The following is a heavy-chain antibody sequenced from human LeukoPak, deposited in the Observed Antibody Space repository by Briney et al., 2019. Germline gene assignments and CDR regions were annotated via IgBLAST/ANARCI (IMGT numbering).Heavy chain of an antibody. CDR2: ISGSGDST. D-gene: IGHD2-8*01. CDR3: AKDRSDNKTWYAGSH. Sequence: GSLRLSCAASGFTFSTYAMTWVRQAPGKGLEWVSGISGSGDSTYYADSVKGRFTISRDNSWNMLFLQMNSLRDEDTAVYYCAKDRSDNKTWYAGSHWGQGTLVTVSS. J-gene: IGHJ4*02. V-gene: IGHV3-23*01. CDR1: GFTFSTYA.